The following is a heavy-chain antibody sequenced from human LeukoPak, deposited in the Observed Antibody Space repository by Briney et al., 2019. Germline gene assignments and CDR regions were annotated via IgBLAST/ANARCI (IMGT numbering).Heavy chain of an antibody. J-gene: IGHJ4*02. Sequence: SQTLSLTCSVSGGSISSSAYHWSWIRQPPGKGLEWIGFIYDSGYTKYNPSLKSRATISVDMSKNQFSLKLSSVTAADTAVYYCARGGHYDSSGYPFWGQGTLVTVSS. CDR3: ARGGHYDSSGYPF. CDR2: IYDSGYT. D-gene: IGHD3-22*01. V-gene: IGHV4-61*08. CDR1: GGSISSSAYH.